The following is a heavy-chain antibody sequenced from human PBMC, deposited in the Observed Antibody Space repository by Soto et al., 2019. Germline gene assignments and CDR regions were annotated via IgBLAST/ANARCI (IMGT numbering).Heavy chain of an antibody. Sequence: SLRLSXAASGFTFDDYGMSWVLQTPGKGLEWVSGINWNGGSTGYADSVKGRFTISRDNAKNSLYLQMNSLRAEDTALYHCAREYYYGSGSYSYYYYMGVWGKGTTVTVSS. CDR2: INWNGGST. D-gene: IGHD3-10*01. V-gene: IGHV3-20*01. CDR3: AREYYYGSGSYSYYYYMGV. J-gene: IGHJ6*03. CDR1: GFTFDDYG.